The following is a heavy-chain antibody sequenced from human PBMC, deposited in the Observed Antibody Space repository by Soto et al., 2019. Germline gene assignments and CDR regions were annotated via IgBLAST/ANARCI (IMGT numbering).Heavy chain of an antibody. CDR3: AKWNARFGEFSAS. V-gene: IGHV3-23*01. D-gene: IGHD3-10*01. CDR1: GFTFSSYA. Sequence: EVQLLESGGGLVQPVGSLRLSCAASGFTFSSYAMSWVPQAPGKGLEWVSAISGSGGSTYYADSVKGRFTISRDNSKNTLYLQMTSLSAEDTAVYYCAKWNARFGEFSASWGQGTLVTVSS. J-gene: IGHJ4*02. CDR2: ISGSGGST.